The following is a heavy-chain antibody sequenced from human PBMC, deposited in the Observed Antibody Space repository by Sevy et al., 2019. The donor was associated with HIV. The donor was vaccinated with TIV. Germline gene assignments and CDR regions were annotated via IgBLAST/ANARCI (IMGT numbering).Heavy chain of an antibody. J-gene: IGHJ6*02. V-gene: IGHV1-2*06. CDR1: GYTFSGYY. CDR3: ARGGREAGGHSYDYYYNGMDV. CDR2: INPNSGGT. Sequence: ASVKVSCKASGYTFSGYYLHWVRQAPGQGLEWMGRINPNSGGTSFARNFQGRVTMTGDTSIRTAYLQVTGLRSDDTAVYFCARGGREAGGHSYDYYYNGMDVWGQGTTVTVSS. D-gene: IGHD1-26*01.